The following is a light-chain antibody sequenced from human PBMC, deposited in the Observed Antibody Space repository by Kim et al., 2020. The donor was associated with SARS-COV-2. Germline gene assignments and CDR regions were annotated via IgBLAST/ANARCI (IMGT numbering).Light chain of an antibody. CDR1: SLRSYY. CDR3: NSRDSSGNHQV. Sequence: SSELTQDPAVSVALGQTVRITCQGDSLRSYYASWYQQKPGQAPVLVLYGENNRPSGIPDRFSGSRSGNTASLTITGAQAEDEADYYCNSRDSSGNHQVFGGGTQLTVL. V-gene: IGLV3-19*01. CDR2: GEN. J-gene: IGLJ2*01.